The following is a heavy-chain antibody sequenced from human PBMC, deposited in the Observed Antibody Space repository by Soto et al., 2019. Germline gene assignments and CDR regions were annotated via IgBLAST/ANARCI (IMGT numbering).Heavy chain of an antibody. CDR2: MNPNSGNT. V-gene: IGHV1-8*01. J-gene: IGHJ5*02. CDR1: GYTFTSYD. CDR3: ARREALYYDILTGYSFRFDT. D-gene: IGHD3-9*01. Sequence: ASVKVSCKASGYTFTSYDINWVRQATGQGLEWMGWMNPNSGNTGYAQKFQGRVTMTRNTSISTAYMELSSLRSEDTAVYYCARREALYYDILTGYSFRFDTWGQGTLVTVSS.